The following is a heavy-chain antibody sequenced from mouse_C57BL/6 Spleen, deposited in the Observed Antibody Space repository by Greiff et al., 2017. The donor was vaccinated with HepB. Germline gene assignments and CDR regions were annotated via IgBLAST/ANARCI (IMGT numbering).Heavy chain of an antibody. CDR2: INPNNGGT. Sequence: VQLKESGPELVKPGASVKIPCKASGYTFTDYNMDWVKQSHGKSLEWIGDINPNNGGTIYNQKFKGKATLTVDKSSSTAYMELRSLTSEDTAVYDCARTLLLRDWYFDVWGTGTTVTVSS. J-gene: IGHJ1*03. CDR3: ARTLLLRDWYFDV. CDR1: GYTFTDYN. V-gene: IGHV1-18*01. D-gene: IGHD1-1*01.